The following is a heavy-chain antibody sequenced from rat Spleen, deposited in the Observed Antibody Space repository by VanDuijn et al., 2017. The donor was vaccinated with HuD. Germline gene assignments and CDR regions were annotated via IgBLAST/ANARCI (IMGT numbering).Heavy chain of an antibody. CDR2: ISYDGSST. J-gene: IGHJ2*01. Sequence: EVQLVESDGGLVQPGRSLKLSCAASGFTFSDYGVAWVRQAPTKGLEWVATISYDGSSTYYRDSVKGRFTISRDNAKSTLYLQMDSLRSEDTATYYCARREQLGGYFDYWGQGVMVTVSS. CDR1: GFTFSDYG. V-gene: IGHV5-29*01. CDR3: ARREQLGGYFDY. D-gene: IGHD1-10*01.